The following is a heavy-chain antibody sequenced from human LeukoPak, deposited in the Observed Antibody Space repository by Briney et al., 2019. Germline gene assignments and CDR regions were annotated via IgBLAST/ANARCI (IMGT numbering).Heavy chain of an antibody. Sequence: PVKVSCKASGGTFSSYAISWVRQAPGQGLEWMGGIIPIFGTANYAQKFQGRVTITADESTSTAYMELSSLRSEDTAVYYCARGARSIAVAGTAHWVDPWGQGTLVTVSS. D-gene: IGHD6-19*01. V-gene: IGHV1-69*13. CDR2: IIPIFGTA. J-gene: IGHJ5*02. CDR3: ARGARSIAVAGTAHWVDP. CDR1: GGTFSSYA.